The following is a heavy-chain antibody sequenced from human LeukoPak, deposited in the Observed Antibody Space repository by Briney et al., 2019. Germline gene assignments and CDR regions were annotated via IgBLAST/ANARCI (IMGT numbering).Heavy chain of an antibody. J-gene: IGHJ4*02. V-gene: IGHV3-30*04. CDR2: ISYHARDQ. CDR1: GFTFSDHA. Sequence: GRSLRLSCTASGFTFSDHAMHWVRLAPGKGLEWVTVISYHARDQFYADSVKGRFTVSRDNSRNTLYLQMNSLRAEDSAVYYCAAQPCINGICYLDYWGQGTLVTVSS. D-gene: IGHD2-8*01. CDR3: AAQPCINGICYLDY.